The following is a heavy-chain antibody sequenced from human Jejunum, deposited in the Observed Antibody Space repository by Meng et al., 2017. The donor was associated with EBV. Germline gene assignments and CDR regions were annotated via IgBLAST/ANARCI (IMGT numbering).Heavy chain of an antibody. Sequence: QVERQGSGPGLVNPLEPLSPPCTVSGVSMSNFYWSWFRQPPGKGLEWIGYIYYSVSTNYNPSLKSRVTISVDTSKNQFSLSLSSVTAADTAGYYCARGGGRPEYWGQGILVTVSS. CDR2: IYYSVST. CDR3: ARGGGRPEY. J-gene: IGHJ4*02. CDR1: GVSMSNFY. V-gene: IGHV4-59*01. D-gene: IGHD3-10*01.